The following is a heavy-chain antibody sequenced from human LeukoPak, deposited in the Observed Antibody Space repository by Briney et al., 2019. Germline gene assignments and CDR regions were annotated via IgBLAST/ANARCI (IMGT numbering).Heavy chain of an antibody. J-gene: IGHJ4*02. CDR3: ARDSVLGAK. CDR2: INPNTGGK. Sequence: GASVKVSCKASGYTFTGYYMHWVRQAPGQGLEWMGRINPNTGGKNYAEKFQGRVAMTRDTSMNTAYLELSSLTSDDTAVYYCARDSVLGAKWGQGTLVTVSS. CDR1: GYTFTGYY. D-gene: IGHD1-26*01. V-gene: IGHV1-2*06.